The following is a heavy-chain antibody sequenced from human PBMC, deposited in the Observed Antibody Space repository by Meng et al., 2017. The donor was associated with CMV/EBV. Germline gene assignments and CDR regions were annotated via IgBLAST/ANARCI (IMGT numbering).Heavy chain of an antibody. Sequence: GSLRLSCTVSGGSISSYYWGWIRQPPGKGLEWIGSIYHSGSTYYNPSLKSRVTISVDTSKNQFSLKLSSVTAADTAVYYCATDSSGYYDYWGQGTLVTVSS. CDR1: GGSISSYY. J-gene: IGHJ4*02. CDR3: ATDSSGYYDY. D-gene: IGHD3-22*01. CDR2: IYHSGST. V-gene: IGHV4-38-2*02.